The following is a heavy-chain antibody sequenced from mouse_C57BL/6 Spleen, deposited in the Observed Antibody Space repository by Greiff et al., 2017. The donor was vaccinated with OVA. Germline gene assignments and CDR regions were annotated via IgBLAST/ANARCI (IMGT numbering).Heavy chain of an antibody. J-gene: IGHJ4*01. CDR2: INYDGSST. CDR1: GFTFSDYY. V-gene: IGHV5-16*01. Sequence: EVQLVESEGGLVQPGSSMKLSCTASGFTFSDYYMAWVRQVPEKGLEWVANINYDGSSTYYLDSLKSRFIISRDNAKNILYLQMSSLKSEDTATYYCARDKAMDYWGQGTSVTVSS. CDR3: ARDKAMDY.